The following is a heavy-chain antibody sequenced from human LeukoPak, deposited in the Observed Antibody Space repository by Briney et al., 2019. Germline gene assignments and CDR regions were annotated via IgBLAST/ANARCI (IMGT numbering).Heavy chain of an antibody. Sequence: GGSLRLSCAASGFTFSTYSMNWVRQAPGKGLEWVSYISRSGDIIFYADSVKGRFTISRDNAKNSLYLQMNSLRAEDTAVYYCAGGVSMMIAENDYWGQGTLVTVSS. V-gene: IGHV3-48*04. J-gene: IGHJ4*02. CDR1: GFTFSTYS. D-gene: IGHD2-8*02. CDR3: AGGVSMMIAENDY. CDR2: ISRSGDII.